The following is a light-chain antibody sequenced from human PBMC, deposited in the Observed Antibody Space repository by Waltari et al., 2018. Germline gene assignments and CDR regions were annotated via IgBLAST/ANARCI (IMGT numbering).Light chain of an antibody. CDR2: AAS. Sequence: DIQMTQSPSSLSASVGERVTIACRASQSVSSSLNWYQQKPGKAPKLLIYAASSLQSGVPSRFSGSGSGTDFTLTISSLQPEDFATYYCQQSYSTPRTFGQGTKLEIK. CDR3: QQSYSTPRT. V-gene: IGKV1-39*01. CDR1: QSVSSS. J-gene: IGKJ2*01.